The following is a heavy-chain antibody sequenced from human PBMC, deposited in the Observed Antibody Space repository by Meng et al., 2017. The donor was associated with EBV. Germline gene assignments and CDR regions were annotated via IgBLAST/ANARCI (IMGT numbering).Heavy chain of an antibody. V-gene: IGHV3-73*02. Sequence: RVGSGGGLVRPGGSLKLSCAASGFPFRGSAMHWVRQASGKGLEWVGRIRSKAKSYATAYAASVKGRFTISRDDSKNTAYLQMNSLKTEDTAVYYCTRMSSPLDYWGQGTLVTVSS. CDR3: TRMSSPLDY. D-gene: IGHD2-2*01. CDR2: IRSKAKSYAT. CDR1: GFPFRGSA. J-gene: IGHJ4*02.